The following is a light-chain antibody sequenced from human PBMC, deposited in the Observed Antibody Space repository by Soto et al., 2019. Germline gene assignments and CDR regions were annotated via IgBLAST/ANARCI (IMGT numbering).Light chain of an antibody. CDR3: QQCSSYPLT. Sequence: DVQLTQSPPTLSACVGDRVPITXAANQDVSSWLAWYQQKPGKAPKLLIYKASTLKSGVPSRFSGSGSGTEFTLTISSLQPDDFATYYCQQCSSYPLTFGGGTKVDNK. V-gene: IGKV1-5*03. J-gene: IGKJ4*01. CDR1: QDVSSW. CDR2: KAS.